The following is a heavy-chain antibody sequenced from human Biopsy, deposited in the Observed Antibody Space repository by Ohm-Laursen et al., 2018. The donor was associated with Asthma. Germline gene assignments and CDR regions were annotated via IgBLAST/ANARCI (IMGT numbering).Heavy chain of an antibody. CDR1: GFTFRNVF. D-gene: IGHD3-16*01. V-gene: IGHV3-72*01. Sequence: SLRLSCTAFGFTFRNVFIDWLRPAPGKGLEWVARLRDKDNRYSTEYAASAKGRFTGSRDDAKNAVELQMNSLITADTARYYCVRDGRGGGADWGQGTLVTVSS. J-gene: IGHJ4*02. CDR3: VRDGRGGGAD. CDR2: LRDKDNRYST.